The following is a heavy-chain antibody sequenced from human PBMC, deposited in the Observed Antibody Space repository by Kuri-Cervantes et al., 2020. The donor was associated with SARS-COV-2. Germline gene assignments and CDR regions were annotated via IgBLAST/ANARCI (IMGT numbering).Heavy chain of an antibody. CDR2: IYYSGST. CDR1: GGSISSYY. CDR3: ARGGYSYSAYFDY. D-gene: IGHD5-18*01. V-gene: IGHV4-59*01. Sequence: GSLRLSCTVSGGSISSYYWSWIRQPPGKGLEWIGYIYYSGSTNYNPSLKSRVTISVDTSKNQFSLKLSSVTAADTAVYYCARGGYSYSAYFDYWGQGTQVTVSS. J-gene: IGHJ4*02.